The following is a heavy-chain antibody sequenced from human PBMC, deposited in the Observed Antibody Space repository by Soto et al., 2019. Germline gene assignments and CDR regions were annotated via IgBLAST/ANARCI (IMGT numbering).Heavy chain of an antibody. CDR1: GGTFSSYA. CDR2: IIPIFGTA. V-gene: IGHV1-69*01. CDR3: ARGNGYSGSYYYEGPFDY. J-gene: IGHJ4*02. D-gene: IGHD1-26*01. Sequence: QVQLVQSGAEVKKPGSSVKVSCKASGGTFSSYAISWVRQAPGQGLEWMGGIIPIFGTANYAQKFQGRVTITADESTSTAYMELSSLRSEDTAVYYCARGNGYSGSYYYEGPFDYWGQGTLVTVSS.